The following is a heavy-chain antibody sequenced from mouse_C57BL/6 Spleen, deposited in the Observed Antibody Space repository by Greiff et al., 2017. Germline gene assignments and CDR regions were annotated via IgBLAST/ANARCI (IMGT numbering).Heavy chain of an antibody. CDR1: GYTFTSYW. D-gene: IGHD1-1*01. CDR2: IDPSDSET. Sequence: QVQLKQPGAELVRPGSSVKLSCKASGYTFTSYWMHWVKQRPIQGLEWIGNIDPSDSETHYNQKFKDKATLTVDKSSSTAYMQLSSLTSEDSAVYYCAREDYYYGSSWYFDVWGTGTTVTVSS. CDR3: AREDYYYGSSWYFDV. V-gene: IGHV1-52*01. J-gene: IGHJ1*03.